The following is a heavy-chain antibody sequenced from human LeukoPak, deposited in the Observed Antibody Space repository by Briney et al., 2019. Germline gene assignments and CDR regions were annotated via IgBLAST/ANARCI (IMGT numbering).Heavy chain of an antibody. CDR1: GGSFSGYY. CDR3: ARGGGYSYGFIGIPFDY. Sequence: SETLSLTCAVYGGSFSGYYWSWIRQPPGKGLEWIGEINHSGSTNYNPSLKSRVTISVGTSKNQFSLKLSSVTAADTAVYYCARGGGYSYGFIGIPFDYWGQGTLVTVSS. J-gene: IGHJ4*02. CDR2: INHSGST. V-gene: IGHV4-34*01. D-gene: IGHD5-18*01.